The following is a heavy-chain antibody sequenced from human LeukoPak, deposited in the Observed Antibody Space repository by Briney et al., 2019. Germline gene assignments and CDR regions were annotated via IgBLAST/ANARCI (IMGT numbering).Heavy chain of an antibody. V-gene: IGHV4-4*07. Sequence: PSETLSLTCTVSGVSISSYYWSWIRQPAGKGLEWIGRFYTSGSTNYNPSLKSRVTMSVDTSKNQFSLNLNSVTAADTAVYYCAGGVTTEWFDPWGQGTLFTVSS. CDR2: FYTSGST. D-gene: IGHD2-21*02. CDR3: AGGVTTEWFDP. J-gene: IGHJ5*02. CDR1: GVSISSYY.